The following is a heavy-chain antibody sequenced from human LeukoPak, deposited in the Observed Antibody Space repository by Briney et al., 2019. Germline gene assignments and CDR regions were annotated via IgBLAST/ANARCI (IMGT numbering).Heavy chain of an antibody. CDR3: AREKDSSGYYLRSNDAFDI. CDR1: GFTFSSYS. V-gene: IGHV3-48*01. CDR2: ISSSSSTI. Sequence: GGSLRLSCAASGFTFSSYSMNWVRQAPGKGLEWVSYISSSSSTIYYADSVKGRFTISRDNAKNSLYLQMNSLRAEDTAVYYCAREKDSSGYYLRSNDAFDIWGQGTMVTVSS. J-gene: IGHJ3*02. D-gene: IGHD3-22*01.